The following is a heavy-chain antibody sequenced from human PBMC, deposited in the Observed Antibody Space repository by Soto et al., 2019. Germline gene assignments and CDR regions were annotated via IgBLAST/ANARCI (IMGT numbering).Heavy chain of an antibody. CDR2: ICYDGSNK. V-gene: IGHV3-33*01. CDR3: ARSTSVLQRGYSYGPYYFDY. CDR1: GFTFSSYG. Sequence: QVQLVESGGGVVQPGRSLRLSCAASGFTFSSYGMHWVRQAPGKGLEWVAVICYDGSNKYYADSVKGRFTISRDNSKNKLYLPMTSLRAEDTAVYYWARSTSVLQRGYSYGPYYFDYWGQGTLVTVSS. D-gene: IGHD5-18*01. J-gene: IGHJ4*02.